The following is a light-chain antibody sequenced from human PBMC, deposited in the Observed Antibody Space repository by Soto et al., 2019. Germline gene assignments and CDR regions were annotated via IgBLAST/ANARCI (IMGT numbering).Light chain of an antibody. Sequence: DIQMTQSPSTLSASVGDRVTITCRASQSISSYLNWYQQIPGKAPKLLIYAASSLQSGVPSRFSGSGSGTDFTLTISSLQPEDFATDYCQQSYSFTFGGGTKVDI. CDR2: AAS. CDR1: QSISSY. CDR3: QQSYSFT. J-gene: IGKJ4*01. V-gene: IGKV1-39*01.